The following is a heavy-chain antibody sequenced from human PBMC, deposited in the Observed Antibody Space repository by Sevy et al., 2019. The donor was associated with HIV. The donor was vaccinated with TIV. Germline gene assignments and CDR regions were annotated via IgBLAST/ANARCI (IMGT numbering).Heavy chain of an antibody. CDR1: GFTFSSYA. Sequence: GGSLRLSCAASGFTFSSYAMSWVRQAPGKGLEWVSAISGSGGSTYYADSVKGRFTISRDNSKNTLYLQMNSMRAEDTAVYYCAKPAISGSYYAGLVYWGQGTLVTVSS. D-gene: IGHD1-26*01. J-gene: IGHJ4*02. CDR3: AKPAISGSYYAGLVY. CDR2: ISGSGGST. V-gene: IGHV3-23*01.